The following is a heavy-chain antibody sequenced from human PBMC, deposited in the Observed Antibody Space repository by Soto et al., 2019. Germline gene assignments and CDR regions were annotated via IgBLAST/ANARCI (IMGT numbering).Heavy chain of an antibody. D-gene: IGHD6-13*01. CDR3: AKETSSTWFPLDY. V-gene: IGHV3-23*01. CDR1: GFTFSHYA. CDR2: ISGSAGST. J-gene: IGHJ4*02. Sequence: GALILSCASSGFTFSHYAMSWVRQAPGKGLEWVSSISGSAGSTFYADFVRGRFTISRDNSKNTLFLQMNSLRAEDTAVYYCAKETSSTWFPLDYWGQGTLVTVSS.